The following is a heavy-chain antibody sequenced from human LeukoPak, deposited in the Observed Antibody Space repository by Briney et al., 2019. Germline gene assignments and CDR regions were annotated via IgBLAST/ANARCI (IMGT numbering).Heavy chain of an antibody. CDR3: ARTSSYTYYYDSSGYPSEDHAFDI. CDR1: GFTFTSYS. J-gene: IGHJ3*02. CDR2: ISSSSSYI. V-gene: IGHV3-21*01. Sequence: GGSLRLSCAASGFTFTSYSMNWVRQAPGKGLEWVSSISSSSSYIYYAASVNGRFTITRDNAKNSLYLQMNSLRAEDTAVYFCARTSSYTYYYDSSGYPSEDHAFDIWGQGTMVTVSS. D-gene: IGHD3-22*01.